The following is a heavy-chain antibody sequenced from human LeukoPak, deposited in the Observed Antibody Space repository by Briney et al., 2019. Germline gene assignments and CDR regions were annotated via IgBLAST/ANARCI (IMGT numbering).Heavy chain of an antibody. V-gene: IGHV4-31*03. Sequence: SETLSLTCTVSGGSITSGGYFWSWIRQHAGKGLEWIGYISYNGYTYYNPSLKSRLTISVDTSKNQFSLKLTSVAAADTAVYYCARSFGETYFDYWGQGILVTVSS. J-gene: IGHJ4*02. CDR2: ISYNGYT. CDR1: GGSITSGGYF. D-gene: IGHD3-10*01. CDR3: ARSFGETYFDY.